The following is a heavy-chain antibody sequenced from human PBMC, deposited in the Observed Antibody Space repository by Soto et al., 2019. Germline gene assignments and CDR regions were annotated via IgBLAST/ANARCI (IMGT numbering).Heavy chain of an antibody. CDR3: ARPPGYIXXWDYFDL. V-gene: IGHV1-2*02. J-gene: IGHJ4*02. Sequence: ASVKVSCKASGYTFTGYYMHWVRQAPGQGFEWMGRISPKSGGTNYAQKFQGRVTMTWDTSLNTAYMELSSLISEDTAVYYCARPPGYIXXWDYFDLWGQGTLVTVSS. CDR2: ISPKSGGT. D-gene: IGHD5-18*01. CDR1: GYTFTGYY.